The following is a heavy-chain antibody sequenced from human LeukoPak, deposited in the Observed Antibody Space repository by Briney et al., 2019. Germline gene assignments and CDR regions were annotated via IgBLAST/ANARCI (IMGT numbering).Heavy chain of an antibody. CDR3: ARVYDSSGYYSY. D-gene: IGHD3-22*01. Sequence: GASVKVSCKASGYTFTSYGISWVRQAPGQGLEWMGRINPNSGGTNYAQKFQGRVTMTRDTSISTAYMELSGLRSDDTAVYYCARVYDSSGYYSYWGQGTLVTVSS. CDR1: GYTFTSYG. V-gene: IGHV1-2*06. CDR2: INPNSGGT. J-gene: IGHJ4*02.